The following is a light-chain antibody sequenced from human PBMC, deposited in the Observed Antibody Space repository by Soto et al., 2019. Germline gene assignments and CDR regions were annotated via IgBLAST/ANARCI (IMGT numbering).Light chain of an antibody. Sequence: SALTQPASVSGSPGQSVTISCTGTSSDVGVYNYVSWYQLHPGKAPKLLIYAVSDRPPGVSDRFSGSKSGITASLTISELQTEDEADYYCISYTDRQSYLFGTGTKVTVL. CDR3: ISYTDRQSYL. V-gene: IGLV2-14*03. J-gene: IGLJ1*01. CDR1: SSDVGVYNY. CDR2: AVS.